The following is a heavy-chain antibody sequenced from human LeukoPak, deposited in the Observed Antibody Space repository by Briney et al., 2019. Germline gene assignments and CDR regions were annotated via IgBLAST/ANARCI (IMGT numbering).Heavy chain of an antibody. CDR1: GYTFTRYL. Sequence: ASVKVSCKACGYTFTRYLMHWVRQAPGQGLEWMGIINPSGGSTNYPQKFQGRVTMTRDTSTSTVYMELSSLRSEDTAVYFCATGRDGYNSEYFQHWGQGTLVTISS. V-gene: IGHV1-46*01. J-gene: IGHJ1*01. D-gene: IGHD5-24*01. CDR2: INPSGGST. CDR3: ATGRDGYNSEYFQH.